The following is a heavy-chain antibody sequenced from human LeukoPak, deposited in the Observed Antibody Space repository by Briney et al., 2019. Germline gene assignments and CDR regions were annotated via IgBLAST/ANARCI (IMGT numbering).Heavy chain of an antibody. J-gene: IGHJ4*02. CDR2: IKQDGSEK. V-gene: IGHV3-7*01. CDR1: KFTISNYW. D-gene: IGHD3-22*01. CDR3: ARDLYRIVVVPHYFDY. Sequence: SGGSLRLSCTASKFTISNYWMSWVRQAPGKGLEWVANIKQDGSEKYYVDSVKGRFTISRDNAKNSLYLQMNSLRAEGTAVYYCARDLYRIVVVPHYFDYWGQGTLVTVSS.